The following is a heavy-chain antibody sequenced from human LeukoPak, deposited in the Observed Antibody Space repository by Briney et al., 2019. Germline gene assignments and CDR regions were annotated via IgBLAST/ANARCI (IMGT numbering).Heavy chain of an antibody. CDR2: IYYDGSNR. D-gene: IGHD4-17*01. V-gene: IGHV3-30*04. Sequence: PGRSLRLSCEASGFTFSSYAMHWVRQAPGKGLEWVAVIYYDGSNRYYADSVKGRFTISRDNSKNTLYLQMNSLRSEDTAVYYCARDPSRTTVTFDYWGQGTLVTVSS. CDR3: ARDPSRTTVTFDY. CDR1: GFTFSSYA. J-gene: IGHJ4*02.